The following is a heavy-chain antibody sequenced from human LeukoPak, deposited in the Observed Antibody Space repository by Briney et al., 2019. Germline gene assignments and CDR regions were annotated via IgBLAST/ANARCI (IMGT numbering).Heavy chain of an antibody. J-gene: IGHJ6*03. D-gene: IGHD1-26*01. Sequence: VASVKVSCKASGYTFTSYDINWVRQATGQGLEWMGWTNPNSGNTGYAQKFQGRVTMTRNTSISTAYMELSNLRSEDTAVYYCARAKRELPSYYYYMDVWGKGTTVTVSS. CDR2: TNPNSGNT. CDR3: ARAKRELPSYYYYMDV. V-gene: IGHV1-8*01. CDR1: GYTFTSYD.